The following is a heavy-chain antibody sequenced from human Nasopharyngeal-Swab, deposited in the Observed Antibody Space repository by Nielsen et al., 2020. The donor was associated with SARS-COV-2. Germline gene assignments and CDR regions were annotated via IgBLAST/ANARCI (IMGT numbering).Heavy chain of an antibody. CDR2: ISWNSGSI. CDR3: AKVFRDTAMVYDAFDI. D-gene: IGHD5-18*01. V-gene: IGHV3-9*01. J-gene: IGHJ3*02. Sequence: PGKGLEWVSGISWNSGSIGYADSVKGRFTISRDNAKNSLYLQMNSLRAEDTALYYCAKVFRDTAMVYDAFDIWGQGTMVTVSS.